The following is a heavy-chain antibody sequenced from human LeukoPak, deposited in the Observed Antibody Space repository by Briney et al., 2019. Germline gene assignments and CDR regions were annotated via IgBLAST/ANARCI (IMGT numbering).Heavy chain of an antibody. J-gene: IGHJ5*02. CDR3: AKDLGIAARPVNWFDP. CDR1: GFTFSIYG. CDR2: IWYDGSNK. Sequence: GGSLRLSCAASGFTFSIYGMHWVRQAPGKGLEWVAFIWYDGSNKYYADSVKGRFTISRDNSKNTLYLQMNNLSAEDTAVYYCAKDLGIAARPVNWFDPWGQGTLVTVSS. V-gene: IGHV3-30*02. D-gene: IGHD6-6*01.